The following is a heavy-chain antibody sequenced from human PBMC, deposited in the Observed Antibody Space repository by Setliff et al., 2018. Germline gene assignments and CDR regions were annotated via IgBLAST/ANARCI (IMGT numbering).Heavy chain of an antibody. J-gene: IGHJ4*02. D-gene: IGHD3-16*01. CDR1: GFFFRSYE. CDR2: INSGGTKI. Sequence: GGSLRLSCAASGFFFRSYEMSWVRQTPGKGLEWVSYINSGGTKIYYADSVEGRFTISRDNGKNSLFLQMNSVRAEDTAVYYCARSINGYQQRYDFWGQGALVTAPQ. V-gene: IGHV3-48*03. CDR3: ARSINGYQQRYDF.